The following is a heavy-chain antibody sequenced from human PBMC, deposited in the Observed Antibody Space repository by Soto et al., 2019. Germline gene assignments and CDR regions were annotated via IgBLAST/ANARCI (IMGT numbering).Heavy chain of an antibody. CDR2: ISSYNDNT. V-gene: IGHV1-18*04. J-gene: IGHJ5*02. CDR1: GYTFTSYG. D-gene: IGHD2-2*01. Sequence: ASVKVSCKASGYTFTSYGISWVRQAPGQGXEWMGWISSYNDNTNYAQKVRGRVTMTKDKSTSTTYMELRSLRSDDTAVYYCARRPRYCSSSMCFSGVTWFAPWGEGTLVTVSS. CDR3: ARRPRYCSSSMCFSGVTWFAP.